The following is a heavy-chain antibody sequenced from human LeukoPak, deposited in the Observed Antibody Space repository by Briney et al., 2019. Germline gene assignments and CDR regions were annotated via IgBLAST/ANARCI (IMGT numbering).Heavy chain of an antibody. Sequence: GRSLRLSCAASGFTFSSYAMHWVRQAPGKGLEWVAVISYDGSNKYYADSVKGRFTISRDNSKNTLYLQMNSLRAEDMAVYYCARALGIGYEANAFDIWGQGTMVTVSS. CDR3: ARALGIGYEANAFDI. CDR1: GFTFSSYA. V-gene: IGHV3-30*04. CDR2: ISYDGSNK. J-gene: IGHJ3*02. D-gene: IGHD5-12*01.